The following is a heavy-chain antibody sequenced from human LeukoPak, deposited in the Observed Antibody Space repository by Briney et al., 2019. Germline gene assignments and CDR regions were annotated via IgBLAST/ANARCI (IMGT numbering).Heavy chain of an antibody. CDR1: GGSISSSSYY. CDR3: SNWNQGGYYFDY. D-gene: IGHD1-20*01. CDR2: IYYSGST. V-gene: IGHV4-39*01. Sequence: SEILSLTCTVSGGSISSSSYYWGWIRQPPGKGLEWIGSIYYSGSTYYNPSLKSRVTISVDTSKNQFSLKLSSVTAADTAVYYCSNWNQGGYYFDYWGQGTLVTVSS. J-gene: IGHJ4*02.